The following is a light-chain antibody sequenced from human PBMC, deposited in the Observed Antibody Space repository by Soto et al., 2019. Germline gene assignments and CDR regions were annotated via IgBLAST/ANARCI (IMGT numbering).Light chain of an antibody. CDR1: SSDVGGYNY. CDR2: DVS. J-gene: IGLJ2*01. CDR3: SSYTSSSTVV. Sequence: QSALTQPASVSGSPGQSITISCTGTSSDVGGYNYVSWYQHHPGKAPKLIIHDVSNRPSGVSNRFSGSKSGNTASLTISGLQAEDEADYYCSSYTSSSTVVFGGGTKLTVL. V-gene: IGLV2-14*03.